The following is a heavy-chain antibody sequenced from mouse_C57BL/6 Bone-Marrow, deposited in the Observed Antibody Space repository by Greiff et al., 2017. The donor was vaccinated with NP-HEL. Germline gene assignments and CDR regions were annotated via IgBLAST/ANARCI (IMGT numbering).Heavy chain of an antibody. CDR2: IHPSDSDT. Sequence: VQLQQPGAELVKPGASVKVSCKASGYTFTSYWMHWVKQRPGQGLEWIGRIHPSDSDTNYNQKFKGKATLTVDKSSSPAYMQLSSLTSEDSAVYYCAIPRGFRGSGTWGQGTTLTVSS. CDR3: AIPRGFRGSGT. V-gene: IGHV1-74*01. CDR1: GYTFTSYW. D-gene: IGHD1-1*01. J-gene: IGHJ2*01.